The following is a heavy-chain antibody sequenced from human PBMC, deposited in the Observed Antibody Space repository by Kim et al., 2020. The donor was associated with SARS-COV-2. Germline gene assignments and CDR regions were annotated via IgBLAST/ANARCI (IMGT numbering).Heavy chain of an antibody. V-gene: IGHV1-18*01. Sequence: ASVKVSCKTSGYTFTTSGVSWVRQAPGLGLEWVGWISAHNGDTHYAQKFQDRLTMTTDTSTSTAYMELRSLRSDDTAIYYCAKDYAYNMDVWGQGTTVTVSS. J-gene: IGHJ6*02. CDR2: ISAHNGDT. D-gene: IGHD1-1*01. CDR3: AKDYAYNMDV. CDR1: GYTFTTSG.